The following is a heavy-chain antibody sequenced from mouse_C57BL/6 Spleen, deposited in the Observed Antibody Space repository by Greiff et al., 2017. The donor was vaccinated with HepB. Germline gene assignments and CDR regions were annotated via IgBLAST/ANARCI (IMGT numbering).Heavy chain of an antibody. CDR2: INPSNGGT. V-gene: IGHV1-53*01. D-gene: IGHD2-1*01. CDR3: AREGYYYWYFDV. CDR1: GYTFTSYW. Sequence: QVQLQQSGTELVKPGASVKLSCKASGYTFTSYWMHWVKQRPGQGLEWIGNINPSNGGTNYNEKFKSKATLTVDKASSTAYMQLSSLTSEDSAVYYCAREGYYYWYFDVWGTGTTVTVSS. J-gene: IGHJ1*03.